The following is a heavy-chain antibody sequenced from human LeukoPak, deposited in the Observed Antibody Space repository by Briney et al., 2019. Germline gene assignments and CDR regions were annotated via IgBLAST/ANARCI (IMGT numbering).Heavy chain of an antibody. CDR2: ISRSGGST. V-gene: IGHV3-23*01. CDR3: AREGRGDCADYCYEIYYFDY. Sequence: GGSLRLSCVASGFTFSNYAMNWVRQAPGKGLEWVSAISRSGGSTYSADSVKGRFTISRDTSKHTLYLQMNSLRAEDTAVYYCAREGRGDCADYCYEIYYFDYWGQGALVTVSS. J-gene: IGHJ4*02. D-gene: IGHD2-21*02. CDR1: GFTFSNYA.